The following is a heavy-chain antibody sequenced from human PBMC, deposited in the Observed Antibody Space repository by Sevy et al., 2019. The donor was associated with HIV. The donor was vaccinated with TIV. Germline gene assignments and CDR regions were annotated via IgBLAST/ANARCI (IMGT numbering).Heavy chain of an antibody. CDR3: AKARGYYCSGDCYLDY. Sequence: GGSLRLSCAASGFTFSSYAMSWVRQAPGKGLEWVSAISGSGGSTYYADPVKGRFTISRANCKYTLQLQMNSLSAEDTAVYYCAKARGYYCSGDCYLDYWGQGTLVTVSS. V-gene: IGHV3-23*01. CDR1: GFTFSSYA. D-gene: IGHD2-21*02. CDR2: ISGSGGST. J-gene: IGHJ4*02.